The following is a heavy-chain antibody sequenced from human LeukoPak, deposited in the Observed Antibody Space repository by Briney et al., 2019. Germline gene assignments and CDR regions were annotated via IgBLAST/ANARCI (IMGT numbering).Heavy chain of an antibody. CDR2: IYHSGST. CDR1: GYSISSGYY. V-gene: IGHV4-38-2*02. CDR3: AKDGWSQWLVRVLDY. Sequence: SETLSLTCAVSGYSISSGYYWGWIRQPPGKGLEWIGSIYHSGSTYYNPSLKSRVTISVDTSKNQFSLKLSSVTAADTAVYYCAKDGWSQWLVRVLDYWGQGTLVTVSS. D-gene: IGHD6-19*01. J-gene: IGHJ4*02.